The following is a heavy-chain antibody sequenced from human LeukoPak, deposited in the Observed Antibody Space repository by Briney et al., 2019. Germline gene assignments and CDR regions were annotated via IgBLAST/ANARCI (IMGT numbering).Heavy chain of an antibody. CDR3: ARGDRRSSSWYVY. Sequence: ASVKVSCKASGYTFTGYYMHWVRQAPGQGLEWMGWINPNSGGTNYAQKFQGRVTMTRDTSISTAYMELSRLRSEDTAVYYCARGDRRSSSWYVYWGQGTLVTVSS. J-gene: IGHJ4*02. CDR2: INPNSGGT. CDR1: GYTFTGYY. D-gene: IGHD6-13*01. V-gene: IGHV1-2*02.